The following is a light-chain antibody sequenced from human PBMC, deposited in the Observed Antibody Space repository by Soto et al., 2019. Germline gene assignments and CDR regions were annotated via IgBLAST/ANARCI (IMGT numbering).Light chain of an antibody. CDR2: GAS. J-gene: IGKJ1*01. Sequence: EIVFTQSPGTLSLSPGERATLSCRASQSVSTNYLAWYQQKPGQAPRLLIYGASNRATGITDRFSGSGSETDFTLTISRLEHEDLAVYYCPKYASSGRLGQGTKVE. CDR1: QSVSTNY. V-gene: IGKV3-20*01. CDR3: PKYASSGR.